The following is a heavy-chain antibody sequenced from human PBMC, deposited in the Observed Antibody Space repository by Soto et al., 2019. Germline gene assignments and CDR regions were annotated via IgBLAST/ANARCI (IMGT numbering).Heavy chain of an antibody. CDR1: GGSISSYY. D-gene: IGHD3-3*01. Sequence: SETLSLTCTVSGGSISSYYWSWIRQPPGKGLEWIGYIYYSGSTNYNPSLKSRVTISVDTSKNQFSLKLSSVTAADTAVYYCARASDFWSEASWFDPWGQGTLVTVSS. CDR3: ARASDFWSEASWFDP. CDR2: IYYSGST. V-gene: IGHV4-59*01. J-gene: IGHJ5*02.